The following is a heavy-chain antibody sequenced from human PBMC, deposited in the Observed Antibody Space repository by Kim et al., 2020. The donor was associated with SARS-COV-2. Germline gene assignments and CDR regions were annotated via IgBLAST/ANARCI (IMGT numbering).Heavy chain of an antibody. CDR2: INAGNGNT. D-gene: IGHD2-21*02. CDR1: GYTFTSYA. CDR3: ASAYCGGDCYSSGQVGSLQPYYYYGMDV. V-gene: IGHV1-3*01. Sequence: ASVKVSCKASGYTFTSYAMHWVRQAPGQRLEWMGWINAGNGNTKYSQKFQGRVTITRDTSASTAYMELSSLRSEDTAVYYCASAYCGGDCYSSGQVGSLQPYYYYGMDVWGQGTTVTVSS. J-gene: IGHJ6*02.